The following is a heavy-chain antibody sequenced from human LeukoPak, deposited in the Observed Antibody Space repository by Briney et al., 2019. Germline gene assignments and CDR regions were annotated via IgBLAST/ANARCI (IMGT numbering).Heavy chain of an antibody. D-gene: IGHD3-22*01. V-gene: IGHV4-59*01. J-gene: IGHJ6*03. CDR1: GGSISSYY. Sequence: PSETLSLTCTVSGGSISSYYWSWIRQPPGKGLEWIGYIYYSGSTNYNPSLKSRVTISVDTSKNQFSLKLSSATAADTAVYYCARGNNYYDSSGYYVRYMDVWGKGTTVTISS. CDR2: IYYSGST. CDR3: ARGNNYYDSSGYYVRYMDV.